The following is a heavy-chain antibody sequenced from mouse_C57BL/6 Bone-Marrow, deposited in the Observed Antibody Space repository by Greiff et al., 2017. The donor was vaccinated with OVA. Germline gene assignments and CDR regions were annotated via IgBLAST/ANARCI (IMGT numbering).Heavy chain of an antibody. D-gene: IGHD1-1*01. CDR1: GYTFTDYE. V-gene: IGHV1-15*01. Sequence: QVQLKQSGAELVRPGASVTLSCKASGYTFTDYEMHWVKQTPVHGLEWIGAIDPETGGTAYNQKFKGKAILTADQSSSTAYMELRSLTSEDSAVYYCTITTVVDWYFDVWGTGTTVTVSS. CDR2: IDPETGGT. J-gene: IGHJ1*03. CDR3: TITTVVDWYFDV.